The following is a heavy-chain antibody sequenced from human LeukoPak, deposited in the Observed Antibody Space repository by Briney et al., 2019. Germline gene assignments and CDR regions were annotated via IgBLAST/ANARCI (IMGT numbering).Heavy chain of an antibody. V-gene: IGHV3-30-3*01. J-gene: IGHJ4*02. CDR2: ISYDGSNK. CDR3: ARADVCSSGWFLFDY. D-gene: IGHD6-19*01. Sequence: GGYLRLSCAASGFTFSSYAMHWVRQAPGKGLEWVAVISYDGSNKYYADSVKGRFTISRDNSKNTLYLQMNSLRAEDTAVYYCARADVCSSGWFLFDYWGQGTLVTVSS. CDR1: GFTFSSYA.